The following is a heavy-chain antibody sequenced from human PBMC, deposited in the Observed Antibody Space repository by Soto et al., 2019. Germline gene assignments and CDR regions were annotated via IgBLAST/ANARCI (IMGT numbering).Heavy chain of an antibody. V-gene: IGHV1-18*01. CDR1: GYTFTSYG. D-gene: IGHD3-10*01. Sequence: QVQLVQSGAEVKKPGASVKVSCKASGYTFTSYGISWVRQAPGQGLEWMGWISAYNGNTNYAQKLQGRVTMTTDTXXSTAYRELRSLRSDDTAVYYCATLTYSRGRYAVDYWGQGTLVTVSS. CDR2: ISAYNGNT. J-gene: IGHJ4*02. CDR3: ATLTYSRGRYAVDY.